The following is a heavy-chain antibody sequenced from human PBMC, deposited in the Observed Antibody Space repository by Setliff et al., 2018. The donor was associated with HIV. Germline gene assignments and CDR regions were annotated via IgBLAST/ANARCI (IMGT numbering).Heavy chain of an antibody. Sequence: GESLKISCKGSGYSFTNFWIGWVRQLPGKGLEWMGIFYPGDFDTRYSPSFKGQVTMSGEKSISTAYLQWSSLKASDTAMYYCARHFSVAGDAFDIWGQGTMVTVSS. CDR2: FYPGDFDT. J-gene: IGHJ3*02. V-gene: IGHV5-51*01. CDR1: GYSFTNFW. D-gene: IGHD6-19*01. CDR3: ARHFSVAGDAFDI.